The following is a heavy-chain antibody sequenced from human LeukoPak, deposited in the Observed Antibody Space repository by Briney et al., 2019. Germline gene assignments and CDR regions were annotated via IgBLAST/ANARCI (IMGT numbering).Heavy chain of an antibody. CDR2: ISGSGGST. J-gene: IGHJ4*02. D-gene: IGHD3-9*01. Sequence: GGSLRLSCAASGFTFSSYAMSWVRQAPGKGLEWVSAISGSGGSTYYADSVKGRFTISRDNSKNMLYLQMNSLRAEDTAVYYCATLPYFDWLSLFDYWGQGTLVTVSS. V-gene: IGHV3-23*01. CDR1: GFTFSSYA. CDR3: ATLPYFDWLSLFDY.